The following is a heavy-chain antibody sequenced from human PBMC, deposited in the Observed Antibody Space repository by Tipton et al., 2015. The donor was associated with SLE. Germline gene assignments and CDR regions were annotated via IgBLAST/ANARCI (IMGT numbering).Heavy chain of an antibody. Sequence: TLSLTCAVYGGSFSGYYWSWIRQPPGKGLEWIGEINHSRSTNYNPSLKSRVTISVDTSKNQFSLKLSSVTAADTAVYYCARLPTGFPNWFDPWGQGTLVTVSS. J-gene: IGHJ5*02. V-gene: IGHV4-34*01. CDR3: ARLPTGFPNWFDP. D-gene: IGHD4-17*01. CDR2: INHSRST. CDR1: GGSFSGYY.